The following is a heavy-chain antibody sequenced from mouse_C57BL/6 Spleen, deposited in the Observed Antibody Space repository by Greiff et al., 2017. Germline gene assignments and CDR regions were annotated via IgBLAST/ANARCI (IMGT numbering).Heavy chain of an antibody. Sequence: EVKLVESGGDLVKPGGSLKLSCAASGFTFSSYGMSWVRQTPDKRLEWVATISSGGSYTYYPDSVKGRFTISRDNAKNTLYLQMSSLKSEDTAMYYCARHVLDYDVPYYYAMDYWGQGTSVTVSS. CDR1: GFTFSSYG. CDR3: ARHVLDYDVPYYYAMDY. V-gene: IGHV5-6*02. D-gene: IGHD2-4*01. CDR2: ISSGGSYT. J-gene: IGHJ4*01.